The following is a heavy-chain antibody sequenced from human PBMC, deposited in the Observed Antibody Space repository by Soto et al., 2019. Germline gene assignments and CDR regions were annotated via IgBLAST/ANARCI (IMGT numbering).Heavy chain of an antibody. V-gene: IGHV4-39*01. CDR1: GGSVSSRTYY. J-gene: IGHJ4*02. CDR3: GRHTYLSDSGPSRRDD. CDR2: IYSSGRT. D-gene: IGHD3-10*01. Sequence: SETLSLTCTVSGGSVSSRTYYWVWIRQPPGKGLEWIGSIYSSGRTYYNPSLKSRVTISLDTSDKQFSLKLSSVTVADTAVYYCGRHTYLSDSGPSRRDDWGQGTLVTVSS.